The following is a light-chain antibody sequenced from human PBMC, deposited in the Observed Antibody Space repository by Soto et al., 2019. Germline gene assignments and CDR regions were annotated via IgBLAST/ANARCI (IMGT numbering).Light chain of an antibody. Sequence: DIQMTQSPSSLSASVGDRVTITCRASQSINNYLNWYQQKPGKAPKLLIFAASSLQSGVPSRFTGGGSATYFTLTISSLQPEDFATFYCQQSFSSPRTFGQGTKVDI. V-gene: IGKV1-39*01. CDR1: QSINNY. J-gene: IGKJ1*01. CDR2: AAS. CDR3: QQSFSSPRT.